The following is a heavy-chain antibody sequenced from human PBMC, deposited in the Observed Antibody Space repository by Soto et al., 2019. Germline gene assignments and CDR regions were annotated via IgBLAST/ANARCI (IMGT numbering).Heavy chain of an antibody. V-gene: IGHV1-69*02. J-gene: IGHJ5*02. D-gene: IGHD2-15*01. CDR2: IIPILGIA. CDR3: ARAHSRYCSGGSCYTNWFDP. CDR1: GGTFSSYT. Sequence: GASVKVSCKASGGTFSSYTISWVRQAPGQGLEWMGRIIPILGIANYAQKFQGRVTITADKSTSTAYMELSSLRSEDTAVYYCARAHSRYCSGGSCYTNWFDPWGQGTLVPVSS.